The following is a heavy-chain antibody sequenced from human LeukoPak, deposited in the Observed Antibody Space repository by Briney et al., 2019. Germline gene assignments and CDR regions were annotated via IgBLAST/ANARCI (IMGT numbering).Heavy chain of an antibody. Sequence: ASVKVSCKASGYTFTSYYMHWVRQAPGQGLEWMGIINPSGGSTSYAQKFQGRVTMTRDTSTSTVYMELSSLRSEDTAVYYRARGVSCTNGVCYTSYYYYYGMDVWGQGTTVTVSS. J-gene: IGHJ6*02. CDR2: INPSGGST. V-gene: IGHV1-46*01. CDR1: GYTFTSYY. CDR3: ARGVSCTNGVCYTSYYYYYGMDV. D-gene: IGHD2-8*01.